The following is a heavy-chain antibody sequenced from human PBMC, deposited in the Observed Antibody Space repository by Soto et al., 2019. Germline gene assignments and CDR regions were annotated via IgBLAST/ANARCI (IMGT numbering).Heavy chain of an antibody. Sequence: SETLSLTCAVYGGSFSHYYWSWIRQPPGKGLEWIGEINHSGSTTYNPSLKSRVTISVDTSKNQFSLKLSSVTAADTAVYYCARGKTVADLDFDYWGQGTLVTVSS. CDR2: INHSGST. CDR1: GGSFSHYY. D-gene: IGHD6-19*01. CDR3: ARGKTVADLDFDY. V-gene: IGHV4-34*01. J-gene: IGHJ4*02.